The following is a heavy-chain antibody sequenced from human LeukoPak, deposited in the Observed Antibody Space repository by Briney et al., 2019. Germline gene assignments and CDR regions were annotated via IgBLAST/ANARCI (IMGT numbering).Heavy chain of an antibody. J-gene: IGHJ4*02. CDR1: GYTFTGYY. D-gene: IGHD4-11*01. Sequence: ASVKLSCKASGYTFTGYYMHWVRQAPGQGLEWMGWINPNSGGTNYAQKFQGRVTMTRDTSISPAYMGLSRLRSSDTAQYYCANLQQRTDYWGQGTLVTVSS. CDR2: INPNSGGT. V-gene: IGHV1-2*02. CDR3: ANLQQRTDY.